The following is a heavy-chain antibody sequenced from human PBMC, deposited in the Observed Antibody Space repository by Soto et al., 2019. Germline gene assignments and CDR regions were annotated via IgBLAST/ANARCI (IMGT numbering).Heavy chain of an antibody. CDR3: VRTDSSGYYFPLPFDY. V-gene: IGHV1-3*01. D-gene: IGHD3-22*01. CDR1: GYTFTIDA. CDR2: INAGNGNT. Sequence: ASVKGSCKASGYTFTIDAMHWVRLAPGQRLEWMGWINAGNGNTKYSQKFQGRVTITRDTSASTAYMELSSLRSEDTAVFYCVRTDSSGYYFPLPFDYWGQGTLVTVSS. J-gene: IGHJ4*02.